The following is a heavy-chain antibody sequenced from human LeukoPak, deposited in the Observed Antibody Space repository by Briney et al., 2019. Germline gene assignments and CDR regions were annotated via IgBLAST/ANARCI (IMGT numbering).Heavy chain of an antibody. V-gene: IGHV1-24*01. CDR1: GYTLTELS. J-gene: IGHJ4*02. D-gene: IGHD6-13*01. CDR3: ARAQGIAATGARAFDY. Sequence: ASVKVSCKVSGYTLTELSMHWVRQAPGKGLEWMGGFDPEDGETIYAQKFQDRLTMTRDTSTSTVYMDLSSLGSEDTAIYYCARAQGIAATGARAFDYWGQGTLVTVSS. CDR2: FDPEDGET.